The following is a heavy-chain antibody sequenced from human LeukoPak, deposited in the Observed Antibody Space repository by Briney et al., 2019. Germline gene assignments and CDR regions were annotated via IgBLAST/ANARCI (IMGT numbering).Heavy chain of an antibody. J-gene: IGHJ4*02. CDR3: ARAPWYSSGDY. CDR2: ISAYNGNT. D-gene: IGHD6-25*01. V-gene: IGHV1-18*04. Sequence: ASVKVSCKASGYTFTGYYMHWVRQAPGQGLEWMGWISAYNGNTNYAQKLQGRVTMTTDTSTSTAYMELRSLRSDDTAVYYCARAPWYSSGDYWGQGTLVTVSS. CDR1: GYTFTGYY.